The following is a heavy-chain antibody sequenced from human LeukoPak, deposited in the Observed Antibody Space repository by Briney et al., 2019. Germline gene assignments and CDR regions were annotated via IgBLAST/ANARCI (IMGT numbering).Heavy chain of an antibody. D-gene: IGHD6-13*01. V-gene: IGHV4-61*05. CDR3: ARVSSSWYQDWYFDL. CDR2: IDTSGNT. CDR1: GGSISSSPDY. Sequence: PSETLSLICTVSGGSISSSPDYWGWIRQPPGKGLEWIGRIDTSGNTNYKPSLKSRVTMSVDTSKNQFSLKLSSVTAADTAVYYCARVSSSWYQDWYFDLWGRGTLVTVSS. J-gene: IGHJ2*01.